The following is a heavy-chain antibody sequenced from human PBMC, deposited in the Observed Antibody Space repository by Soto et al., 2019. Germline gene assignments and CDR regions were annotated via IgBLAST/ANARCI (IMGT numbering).Heavy chain of an antibody. CDR3: ARDVGFLYDDSPAGHFDY. CDR1: GVSISSSHW. Sequence: QVQLQESGPGLVKPSGTLSLTCDVSGVSISSSHWWTWVRQPPGKGLDWIGELHHSGSTNYNPSLKSRGTISVDKSKNQFSLRLSSVTAADTAVYCCARDVGFLYDDSPAGHFDYWGQGTLVTVSS. J-gene: IGHJ4*02. CDR2: LHHSGST. V-gene: IGHV4-4*01. D-gene: IGHD3-22*01.